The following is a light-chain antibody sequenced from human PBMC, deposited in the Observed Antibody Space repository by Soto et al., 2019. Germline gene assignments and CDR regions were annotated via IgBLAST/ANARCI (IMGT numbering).Light chain of an antibody. V-gene: IGKV3-15*01. CDR2: GAS. J-gene: IGKJ2*01. CDR1: QNVSSN. Sequence: EIVMTQSPATLSVSPGERATLSCRASQNVSSNLVWYQQKPGQAPRLLIYGASTRATGIPARFSGSGSGTEFTLTISSLQSEDFVVYSCQQYNNWPPMYTFGQGTKLEIK. CDR3: QQYNNWPPMYT.